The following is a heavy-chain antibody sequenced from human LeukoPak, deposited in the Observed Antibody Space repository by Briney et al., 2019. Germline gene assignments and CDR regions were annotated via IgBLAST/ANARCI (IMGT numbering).Heavy chain of an antibody. V-gene: IGHV3-48*01. D-gene: IGHD2-15*01. CDR2: ISSSSSTI. CDR1: GFTFSSYS. Sequence: PGGSLRLSCAASGFTFSSYSMNWVRQAPGKGLEWVSYISSSSSTIYYADSVKGRFTISRDNAKNSLYLQMSSLRAEDTAVYYCARESKGLLDAFDIWGQGTMVTVSS. CDR3: ARESKGLLDAFDI. J-gene: IGHJ3*02.